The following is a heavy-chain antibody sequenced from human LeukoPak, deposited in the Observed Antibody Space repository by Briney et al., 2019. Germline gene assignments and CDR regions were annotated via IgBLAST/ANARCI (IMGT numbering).Heavy chain of an antibody. CDR2: IYYSGST. CDR1: GGSISSYY. CDR3: ARNDPYSSGEDAFDI. V-gene: IGHV4-59*01. J-gene: IGHJ3*02. D-gene: IGHD6-19*01. Sequence: PSETLSLTCTVSGGSISSYYWSWIRQPPGKGLEWIGYIYYSGSTNYKPSLKSRVTISVDTSKNQFSLKLSSVTAADTAVYYCARNDPYSSGEDAFDIWGQGTMVAVSS.